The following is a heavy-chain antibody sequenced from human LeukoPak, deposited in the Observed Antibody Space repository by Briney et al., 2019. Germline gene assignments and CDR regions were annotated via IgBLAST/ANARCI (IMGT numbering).Heavy chain of an antibody. J-gene: IGHJ4*02. Sequence: GESPKISCKGSGYSFTNYWIGWVRQVPGKGLEWMGIIYPGDSDTRYSPSFQGQVTISADKSISTAYLQWSSLKASDTAMYYCARQGYTYGFDYWGQGTLVAVSS. D-gene: IGHD5-18*01. CDR3: ARQGYTYGFDY. V-gene: IGHV5-51*01. CDR2: IYPGDSDT. CDR1: GYSFTNYW.